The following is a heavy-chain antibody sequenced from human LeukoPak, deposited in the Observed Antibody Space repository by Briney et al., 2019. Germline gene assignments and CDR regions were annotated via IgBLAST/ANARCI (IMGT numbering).Heavy chain of an antibody. CDR1: GGTFSSYA. CDR3: ARSGPVDFWSGYPPDY. V-gene: IGHV1-69*04. D-gene: IGHD3-3*01. CDR2: IIPILGIA. J-gene: IGHJ4*02. Sequence: GASVKVSCKASGGTFSSYAIIWVRQAPGQGLEWMGRIIPILGIANYAQKFQGRVTITADKSTSTAYMELSSLRSEDTAVYYCARSGPVDFWSGYPPDYWGQGTLVTVSS.